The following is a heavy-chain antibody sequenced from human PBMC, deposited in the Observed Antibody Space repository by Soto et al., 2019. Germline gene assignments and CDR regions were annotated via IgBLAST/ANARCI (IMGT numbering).Heavy chain of an antibody. CDR3: ARISYYYGSGSYYNVLDY. CDR2: IFSNDEK. D-gene: IGHD3-10*01. V-gene: IGHV2-26*01. J-gene: IGHJ4*02. Sequence: SGPTLVNPTETLRLTCTVSGFSLSNARMGVSWIRQPPGKALEWLAHIFSNDEKSYSTSLKSRLTISKDTSKSQVVLTMTNMDPVDTATYYFARISYYYGSGSYYNVLDYWGQGTLVTVSS. CDR1: GFSLSNARMG.